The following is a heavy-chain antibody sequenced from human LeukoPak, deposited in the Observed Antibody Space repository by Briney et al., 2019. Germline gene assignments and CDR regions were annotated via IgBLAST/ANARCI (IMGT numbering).Heavy chain of an antibody. CDR2: INAYNGNT. Sequence: AASVKVSCKASGYTFTSYDMRWVRQAPGQGLEWMGWINAYNGNTNYAQKLQGRVTMTTDTSTSTAYMELRSLRSDDTAVYYCARDGPVSGFRNDYWGQGTLVTVSS. J-gene: IGHJ4*02. D-gene: IGHD3-10*01. CDR3: ARDGPVSGFRNDY. CDR1: GYTFTSYD. V-gene: IGHV1-18*01.